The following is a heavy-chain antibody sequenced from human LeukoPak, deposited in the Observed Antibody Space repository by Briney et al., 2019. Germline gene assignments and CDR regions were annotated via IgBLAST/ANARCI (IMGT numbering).Heavy chain of an antibody. CDR2: INPNSGDT. D-gene: IGHD1-26*01. Sequence: ASVKVSCKASGYTFTGYHIHWVRRAPGQGLEWMGWINPNSGDTNYGRKFQGRVSMTSDTSSNTAYMELSSLRSDDTAIYYCVTEIIVGADDFDFWGQGALVTVSS. CDR1: GYTFTGYH. V-gene: IGHV1-2*02. J-gene: IGHJ4*02. CDR3: VTEIIVGADDFDF.